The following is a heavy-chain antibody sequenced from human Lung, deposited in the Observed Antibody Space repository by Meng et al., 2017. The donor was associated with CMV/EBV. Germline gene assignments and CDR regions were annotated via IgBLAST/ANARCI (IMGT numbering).Heavy chain of an antibody. CDR3: ARCGYYYDSSGYYLNWFDT. CDR1: GGSISSYY. J-gene: IGHJ5*02. D-gene: IGHD3-22*01. CDR2: IYYSGST. Sequence: QVQLQESGPGLVKPSEXLSLTCTVSGGSISSYYWSWIRQPPGKGLEWIGYIYYSGSTNYNPSLKSRVTISVDTSKNQFSLKLSSVTAADTAVYYCARCGYYYDSSGYYLNWFDTWGQGTLVTVSS. V-gene: IGHV4-59*01.